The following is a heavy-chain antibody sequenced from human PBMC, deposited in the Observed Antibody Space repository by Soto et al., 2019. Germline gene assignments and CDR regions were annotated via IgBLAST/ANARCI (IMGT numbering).Heavy chain of an antibody. J-gene: IGHJ4*02. Sequence: GGSLRLSCAASGFTFSSYEMNWVRQAPGKGLEWVSAISGSGGSTYYADSVKGRFTISRDNSKNTLYLQMNSLRAEDTAVYYCAKVQYGDFFDYWGQGTLVTVSS. CDR3: AKVQYGDFFDY. D-gene: IGHD4-17*01. CDR1: GFTFSSYE. CDR2: ISGSGGST. V-gene: IGHV3-23*01.